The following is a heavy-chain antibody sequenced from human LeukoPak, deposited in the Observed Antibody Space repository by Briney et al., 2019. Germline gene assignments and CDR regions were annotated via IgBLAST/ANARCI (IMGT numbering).Heavy chain of an antibody. V-gene: IGHV1-2*02. CDR3: ARGEYCSSTSCYGLDDY. J-gene: IGHJ4*02. D-gene: IGHD2-2*01. CDR2: INPNSGGT. Sequence: ASVKVSCKASGYTFTSYGVSWVRQAPGQGLEWMGWINPNSGGTNYAQKFQGRVTMTRDTSISTAYMELSRLRSDDTAVYYCARGEYCSSTSCYGLDDYWGQGTLVTVSS. CDR1: GYTFTSYG.